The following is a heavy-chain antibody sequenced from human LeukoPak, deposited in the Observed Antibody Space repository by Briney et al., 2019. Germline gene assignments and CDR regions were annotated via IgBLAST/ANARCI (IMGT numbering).Heavy chain of an antibody. D-gene: IGHD3-10*01. CDR2: ISGSGGST. V-gene: IGHV3-23*01. CDR1: GFTFSNYA. J-gene: IGHJ4*02. Sequence: GGSLRLSCAASGFTFSNYAMSWVRQAPGKGLEWVSVISGSGGSTFYADSVKGRFTISRDNSKNTLYVQMSSLRAEDTAIYYCAKDAWFSTYWGQGTLVTVSS. CDR3: AKDAWFSTY.